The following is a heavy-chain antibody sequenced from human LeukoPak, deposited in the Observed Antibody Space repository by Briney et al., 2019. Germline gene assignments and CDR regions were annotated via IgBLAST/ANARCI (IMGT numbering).Heavy chain of an antibody. CDR2: IIPILGIA. V-gene: IGHV1-69*04. Sequence: SVKVSCKASGGTFSSYAISWVRQAPGQGLEWMGRIIPILGIANYAQKFQGRVTITADKSTSTAYMELSSLRSEDTAVYYCARAAAGDAFDIWGQGTMVTVSS. CDR3: ARAAAGDAFDI. CDR1: GGTFSSYA. D-gene: IGHD6-13*01. J-gene: IGHJ3*02.